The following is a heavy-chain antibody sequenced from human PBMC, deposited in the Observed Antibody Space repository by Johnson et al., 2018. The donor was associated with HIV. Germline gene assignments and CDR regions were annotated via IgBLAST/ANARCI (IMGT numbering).Heavy chain of an antibody. CDR3: ARENYYNFPLDAFDI. D-gene: IGHD3-3*01. V-gene: IGHV3-30-3*01. CDR1: GFIFHNYA. CDR2: ISYDGSNK. J-gene: IGHJ3*02. Sequence: QVQLVESGGGVVQPGTSLRLSCTASGFIFHNYAMHWIRQAPGKGLEWVAVISYDGSNKYYADSVKGRFTISRDNSKNTLYLQMNSLRAEDTAVYYCARENYYNFPLDAFDIWGQGTMVTVSS.